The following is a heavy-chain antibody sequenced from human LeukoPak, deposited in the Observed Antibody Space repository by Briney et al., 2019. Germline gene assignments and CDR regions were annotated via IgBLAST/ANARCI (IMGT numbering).Heavy chain of an antibody. V-gene: IGHV4-39*07. CDR1: GDSISTSSYY. D-gene: IGHD3-10*01. J-gene: IGHJ4*02. CDR3: ARGDTMIRGVIAF. Sequence: SETLSLTCTVSGDSISTSSYYWGWIRQPPGKGLEWIGSMYHRGSTYYNPSLKSRVTISVDTSKNQFSLKLSSVTAADTVVYYCARGDTMIRGVIAFWGQGTLVTVSS. CDR2: MYHRGST.